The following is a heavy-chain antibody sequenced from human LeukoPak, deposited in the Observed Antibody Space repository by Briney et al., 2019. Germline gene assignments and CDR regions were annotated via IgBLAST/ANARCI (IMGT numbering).Heavy chain of an antibody. V-gene: IGHV3-23*01. CDR1: GFTFSTYA. Sequence: GGSLRLSCAASGFTFSTYAMTWVRQAPGKGLEWVSTLSGNSGSTYYADSVKGRFTISRDNSKNTLYLQMNSLRAEDKALYYCAKNSRFRWGVSDYLVQGILVTGSS. J-gene: IGHJ4*02. D-gene: IGHD3-10*01. CDR3: AKNSRFRWGVSDY. CDR2: LSGNSGST.